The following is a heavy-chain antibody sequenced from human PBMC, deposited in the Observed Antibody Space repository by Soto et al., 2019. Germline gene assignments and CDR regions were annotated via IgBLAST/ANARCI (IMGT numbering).Heavy chain of an antibody. CDR1: GFTFSSYA. D-gene: IGHD3-3*01. CDR2: ISGSGGST. J-gene: IGHJ3*02. CDR3: ANDFTMGRMIAFDI. Sequence: GGSLRLSCAASGFTFSSYAMSWVRQAPGKGLEWVSAISGSGGSTYYADSLKGRFTISRDNSKHTLYLQMNSLRAEYTAVYYCANDFTMGRMIAFDIWGQGTMVTVSS. V-gene: IGHV3-23*01.